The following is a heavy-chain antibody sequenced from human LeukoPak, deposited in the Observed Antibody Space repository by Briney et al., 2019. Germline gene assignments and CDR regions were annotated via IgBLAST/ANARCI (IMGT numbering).Heavy chain of an antibody. CDR3: AKDPRTFYGDLDY. D-gene: IGHD4-17*01. J-gene: IGHJ4*02. Sequence: GGSLRLSCAASGFTFSSYGMHWVRQAPGKGLEWVAFIRYDGSNKYYADSVKGRFTISRDNSKNTLYLQMNSLRAEDTAVYYRAKDPRTFYGDLDYWGQGTLVTVSS. CDR2: IRYDGSNK. V-gene: IGHV3-30*02. CDR1: GFTFSSYG.